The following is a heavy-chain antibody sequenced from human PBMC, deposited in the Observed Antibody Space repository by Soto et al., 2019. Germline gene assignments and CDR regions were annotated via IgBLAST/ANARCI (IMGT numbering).Heavy chain of an antibody. CDR3: AKVLYGFTYGKYDD. J-gene: IGHJ4*02. CDR2: IVGNGGTT. Sequence: GGSLRLSCAASGFIFSNHAMNWVRQAPGKGLEWVSGIVGNGGTTHYADSVKGRFTISRDNSKNTLYLQMDSLRAEDTALYYCAKVLYGFTYGKYDDWGQGTLVTVAS. CDR1: GFIFSNHA. V-gene: IGHV3-23*01. D-gene: IGHD5-18*01.